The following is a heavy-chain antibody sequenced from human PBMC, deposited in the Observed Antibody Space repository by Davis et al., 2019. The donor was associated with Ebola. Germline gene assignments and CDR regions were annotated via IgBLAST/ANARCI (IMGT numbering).Heavy chain of an antibody. D-gene: IGHD2-2*01. CDR2: IIPIFGTA. CDR3: ARHKAPAGGDFDY. J-gene: IGHJ4*02. Sequence: SVQVSCKASAYTFTSYGISCVRQAPGQGLEWMGGIIPIFGTANYAQKFQGRVTITADESTSTAYMELSSLRSEDTAVYYCARHKAPAGGDFDYWGQGTLVTVSS. V-gene: IGHV1-69*13. CDR1: AYTFTSYG.